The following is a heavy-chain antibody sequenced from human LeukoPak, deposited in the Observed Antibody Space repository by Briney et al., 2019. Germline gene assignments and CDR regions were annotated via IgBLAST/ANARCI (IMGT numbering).Heavy chain of an antibody. CDR3: ARGPGYYDRSGYWL. CDR2: ISYDGSNK. CDR1: GFTFSSYA. V-gene: IGHV3-30-3*01. D-gene: IGHD3-22*01. Sequence: PGGSLRLSCAASGFTFSSYAMHWVRQAPGKGLEWVAVISYDGSNKYYADSVKGRFTISRDNSKNTLYLQMNSLRAEDTAVYYCARGPGYYDRSGYWLWGQGTTVTVSS. J-gene: IGHJ6*02.